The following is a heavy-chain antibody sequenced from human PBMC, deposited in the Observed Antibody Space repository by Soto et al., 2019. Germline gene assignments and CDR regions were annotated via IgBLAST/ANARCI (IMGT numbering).Heavy chain of an antibody. V-gene: IGHV4-59*01. CDR1: GGSISSYY. D-gene: IGHD5-18*01. Sequence: SETLSLTCTVSGGSISSYYWSWIRQPPGKGLEWIGYIYYSGSTNYNPSLKSRVTISVDTSKNQFSLKLSSVTAADTAVYYCARSNVDTAMVTLWFDPWGQGTLVTVSS. CDR3: ARSNVDTAMVTLWFDP. CDR2: IYYSGST. J-gene: IGHJ5*02.